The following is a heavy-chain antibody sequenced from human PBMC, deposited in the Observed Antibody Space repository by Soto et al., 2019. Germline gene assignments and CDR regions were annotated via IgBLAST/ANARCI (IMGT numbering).Heavy chain of an antibody. D-gene: IGHD3-3*01. J-gene: IGHJ6*02. V-gene: IGHV3-7*01. Sequence: PGGSLRLSCTGSGFSFSSSSMSWVRQAPGKGLEWVANIKEDGSEKFYVDSVKGRFSISRDNAENSLYLQMRSLRAEDTAVYHCAREWGSIFGVGPDYGFDVWGQGTTVTVSS. CDR1: GFSFSSSS. CDR2: IKEDGSEK. CDR3: AREWGSIFGVGPDYGFDV.